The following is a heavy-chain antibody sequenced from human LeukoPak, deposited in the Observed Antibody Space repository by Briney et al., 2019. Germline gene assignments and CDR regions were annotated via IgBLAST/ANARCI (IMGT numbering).Heavy chain of an antibody. D-gene: IGHD3-10*01. Sequence: GESLKISCKGSGYSFTSYWIGWVRQMPGKGLEWMGIIYPGDSDTRYSPSFQGQVTISADKPISTAYLQWSSLKASDTAMYYCARRDTWFGELLERVDWFDPWGQGTLVTVSS. V-gene: IGHV5-51*01. J-gene: IGHJ5*02. CDR1: GYSFTSYW. CDR3: ARRDTWFGELLERVDWFDP. CDR2: IYPGDSDT.